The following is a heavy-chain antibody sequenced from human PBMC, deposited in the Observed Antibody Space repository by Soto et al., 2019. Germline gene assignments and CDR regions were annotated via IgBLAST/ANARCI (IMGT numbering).Heavy chain of an antibody. J-gene: IGHJ4*02. Sequence: SLILSCGASGFTFSSYAMHWVRQAPGKGLEWVAVISYDGSNKYYADSVKGRFTISRDNSKNTLYLQMNSLRAEDTAVYYCARLYSYGFDYWGQGTLVTVSS. CDR2: ISYDGSNK. CDR1: GFTFSSYA. CDR3: ARLYSYGFDY. V-gene: IGHV3-30-3*01. D-gene: IGHD5-18*01.